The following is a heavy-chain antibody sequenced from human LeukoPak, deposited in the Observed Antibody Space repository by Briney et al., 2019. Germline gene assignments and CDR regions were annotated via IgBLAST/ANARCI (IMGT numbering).Heavy chain of an antibody. CDR3: ARDDTVMALDF. D-gene: IGHD4-11*01. CDR1: GDSIKSYR. Sequence: SETLSLTCSVSGDSIKSYRWSWIRKPPGKRLEWIGYISYSGGANYNPSLKSRVTISVDSAKNQFSLNLTSVTAADTALYYCARDDTVMALDFWGQGTQVTVSS. V-gene: IGHV4-59*01. CDR2: ISYSGGA. J-gene: IGHJ4*02.